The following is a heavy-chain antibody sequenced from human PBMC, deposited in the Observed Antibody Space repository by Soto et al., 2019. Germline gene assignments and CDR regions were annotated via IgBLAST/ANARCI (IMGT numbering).Heavy chain of an antibody. D-gene: IGHD3-3*01. CDR3: ARGYDFWSGYPHYFDY. CDR2: IWYDGSNK. CDR1: GFTFSSYG. J-gene: IGHJ4*02. Sequence: GGSLRLSCAASGFTFSSYGMHWARQAPGKGLEWVAVIWYDGSNKYYADSVKGRFTISRDNSKNTLYLQMSSLRAEDTAVYYCARGYDFWSGYPHYFDYWGQGTLVTVSS. V-gene: IGHV3-33*01.